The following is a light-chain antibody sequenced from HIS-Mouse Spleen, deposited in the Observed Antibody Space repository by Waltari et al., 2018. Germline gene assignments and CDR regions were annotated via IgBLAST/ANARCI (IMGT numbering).Light chain of an antibody. CDR3: YSTDSSGNHRV. J-gene: IGLJ2*01. CDR2: EDS. V-gene: IGLV3-10*01. Sequence: SYELTQPPSVSVSPGQTARITCSGDALPKKYAYWYQQKSGQAPVLVIYEDSKRPSGIPERFSCSSSGTMATLTISVAQVEDEADYYCYSTDSSGNHRVFGGGTKLTVL. CDR1: ALPKKY.